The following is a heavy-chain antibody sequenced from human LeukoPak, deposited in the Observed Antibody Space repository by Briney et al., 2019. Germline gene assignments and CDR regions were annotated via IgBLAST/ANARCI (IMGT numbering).Heavy chain of an antibody. CDR1: GFTFSSYG. CDR3: AKDLAGSGSYLDVYFDY. V-gene: IGHV3-30*18. D-gene: IGHD1-26*01. CDR2: ISYDGSNK. Sequence: GGSLRLSCAASGFTFSSYGMHWVRQAPGKGLEWVAVISYDGSNKYYADSVKGRFTISRDNSKNTLYLQMNSLRAEVTAVYYCAKDLAGSGSYLDVYFDYWGQGTLVTVSS. J-gene: IGHJ4*02.